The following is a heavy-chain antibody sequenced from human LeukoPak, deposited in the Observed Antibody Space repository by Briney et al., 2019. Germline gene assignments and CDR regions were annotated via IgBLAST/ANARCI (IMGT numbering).Heavy chain of an antibody. V-gene: IGHV4-34*01. CDR2: INHSGST. CDR1: GGSFSSYY. J-gene: IGHJ6*03. Sequence: PSETLSLTCAVYGGSFSSYYWSWIRQPPGKGLEWIGEINHSGSTNYNPSLKSRVTISVDTSKNQFSLKLSSVTAADTAVYYCARGRGAARRVMDVWGKGTTVTVSS. D-gene: IGHD6-6*01. CDR3: ARGRGAARRVMDV.